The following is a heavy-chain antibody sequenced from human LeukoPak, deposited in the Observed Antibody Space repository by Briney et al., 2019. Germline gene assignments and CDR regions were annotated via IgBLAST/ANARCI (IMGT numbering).Heavy chain of an antibody. V-gene: IGHV3-20*04. CDR1: GFTFDDYG. CDR2: INWNGGST. J-gene: IGHJ4*02. Sequence: GSLRLSCAASGFTFDDYGMSWVRQAPGKGLEWVSGINWNGGSTGYADSVKGRFTISRDNAKNSLYLQMNSLRAEDTALYYCARARGAAAGTPGHYGGQGTLVTVSS. D-gene: IGHD6-13*01. CDR3: ARARGAAAGTPGHY.